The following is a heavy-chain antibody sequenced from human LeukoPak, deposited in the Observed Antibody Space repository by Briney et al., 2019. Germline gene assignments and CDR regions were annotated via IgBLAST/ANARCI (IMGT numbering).Heavy chain of an antibody. CDR2: INPNSGGT. CDR1: GYTFTGYY. J-gene: IGHJ4*02. Sequence: GASVKVSCXASGYTFTGYYMHWVRQAPGQGLEWMGWINPNSGGTNYAQKFQGRVTMTRDTSISTAYMELSRLRSDDTAVYYCAREDYYDSSGYYGPLVFDYWGQGTLVTVSS. D-gene: IGHD3-22*01. CDR3: AREDYYDSSGYYGPLVFDY. V-gene: IGHV1-2*02.